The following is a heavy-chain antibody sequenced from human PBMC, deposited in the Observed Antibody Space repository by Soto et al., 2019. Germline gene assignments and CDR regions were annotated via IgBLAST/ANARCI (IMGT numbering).Heavy chain of an antibody. D-gene: IGHD2-21*02. V-gene: IGHV2-5*02. CDR1: GFSLSTGGVG. CDR3: AHSRCGGDCLRSYSSHYYYGMDV. Sequence: QITLKESGPTLVKPTQTLTLTCTFSGFSLSTGGVGVGWIRQPPGKALEWLALIYWDDDKSYSPSLKSRLTVTKASSKKQTVITMTNMAPVDTATYYCAHSRCGGDCLRSYSSHYYYGMDVWGQGTTVTVSS. CDR2: IYWDDDK. J-gene: IGHJ6*02.